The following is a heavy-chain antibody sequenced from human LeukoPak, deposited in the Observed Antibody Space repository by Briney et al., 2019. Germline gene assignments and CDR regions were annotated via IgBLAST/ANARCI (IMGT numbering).Heavy chain of an antibody. CDR3: ARDEAAWEYYFDY. V-gene: IGHV1-2*02. J-gene: IGHJ4*02. D-gene: IGHD1-26*01. Sequence: GASVKVSCKASGYTFTGYYMHWVRQAPGQGLEWMGWINPNSGGTNYAQKFQGRVTMTRDTSISTAYMELSRLRSDDTAVYYCARDEAAWEYYFDYWGRGTLVTVSS. CDR1: GYTFTGYY. CDR2: INPNSGGT.